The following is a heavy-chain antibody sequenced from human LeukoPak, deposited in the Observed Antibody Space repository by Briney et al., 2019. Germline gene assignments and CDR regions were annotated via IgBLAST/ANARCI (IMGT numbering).Heavy chain of an antibody. CDR3: ARKPYGSGRFDY. CDR1: GGSVNSGSYY. CDR2: IYYSGST. J-gene: IGHJ4*02. V-gene: IGHV4-39*01. D-gene: IGHD3-10*01. Sequence: SETLSLTCTVSGGSVNSGSYYWGWIRQPPGEGLEWIGNIYYSGSTSYSPSLKSRVTISVDTSKNQFSLKLNSVTAADTAVYYCARKPYGSGRFDYWSQGTLVTVSS.